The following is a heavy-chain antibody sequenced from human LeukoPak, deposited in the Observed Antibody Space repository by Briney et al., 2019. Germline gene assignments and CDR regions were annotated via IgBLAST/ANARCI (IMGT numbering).Heavy chain of an antibody. CDR3: ASMKWGDVFDS. CDR1: GFTVSNNY. J-gene: IGHJ4*02. D-gene: IGHD3-10*01. V-gene: IGHV3-53*04. Sequence: GGSLRLSCAASGFTVSNNYMSWVRQAPGKGLEWVSVMYGGGTTYYADSVKGRFTISRHSSKNTLYLQMNSLRAEDTAVYYCASMKWGDVFDSWGQGTLVTVSS. CDR2: MYGGGTT.